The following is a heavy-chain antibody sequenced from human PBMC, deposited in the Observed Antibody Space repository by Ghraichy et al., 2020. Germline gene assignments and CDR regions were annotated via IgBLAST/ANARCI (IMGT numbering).Heavy chain of an antibody. D-gene: IGHD3-10*01. Sequence: GGSLRLSCAASGFTFSSYWMSWVRQAPGKGLEWVANIKQDGSEKYYVDSVKGRFTISRDNAKNSLYLQMNSLRAEDTAVYYCASEITYYYGSGTPPNWFDPWGQGTLVTVSS. CDR3: ASEITYYYGSGTPPNWFDP. CDR1: GFTFSSYW. J-gene: IGHJ5*02. CDR2: IKQDGSEK. V-gene: IGHV3-7*01.